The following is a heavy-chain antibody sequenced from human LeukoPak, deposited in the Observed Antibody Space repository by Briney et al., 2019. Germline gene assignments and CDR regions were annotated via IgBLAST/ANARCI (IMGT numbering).Heavy chain of an antibody. V-gene: IGHV3-7*05. CDR1: GFTFGAYG. Sequence: GGSLRLSCAAPGFTFGAYGLKCIRQAHGKGLDCVASIKSDGSEKYYADSVKGRFAISRDNAKNSLYLQMNSLRAEDTAVYYCGRLTNAYETVDPWGQGTLVTVSS. D-gene: IGHD3-16*01. CDR2: IKSDGSEK. CDR3: GRLTNAYETVDP. J-gene: IGHJ5*02.